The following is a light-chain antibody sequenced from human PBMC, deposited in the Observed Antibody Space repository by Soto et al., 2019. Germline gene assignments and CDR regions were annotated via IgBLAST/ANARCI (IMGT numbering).Light chain of an antibody. Sequence: EIFWAQSPFTLSLSPGERGTLCCRASQTVSIFTYLAWYQQRPGQPPRLLIYGAYSRATGIPDRFSGSGSGKELPLTISRMEPEDFAVYHCQHYGRPHLTFGPGNKVDIK. J-gene: IGKJ3*01. V-gene: IGKV3-20*01. CDR3: QHYGRPHLT. CDR2: GAY. CDR1: QTVSIFTY.